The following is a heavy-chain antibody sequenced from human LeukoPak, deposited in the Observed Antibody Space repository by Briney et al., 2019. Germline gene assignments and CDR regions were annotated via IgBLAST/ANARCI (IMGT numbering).Heavy chain of an antibody. Sequence: GASVKVSCKASAGTFSSYAISWVRQATGQGLEWMGGIIPFFGTANYAQKFQGRVTITADESTSTAYMELSSLRSEDTAVYYCARAHPVYDSSGYYDYWGQGTLVTVSS. CDR1: AGTFSSYA. CDR2: IIPFFGTA. V-gene: IGHV1-69*13. J-gene: IGHJ4*02. CDR3: ARAHPVYDSSGYYDY. D-gene: IGHD3-22*01.